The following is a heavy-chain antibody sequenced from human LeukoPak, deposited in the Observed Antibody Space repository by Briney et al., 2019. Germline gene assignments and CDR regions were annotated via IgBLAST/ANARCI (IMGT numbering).Heavy chain of an antibody. V-gene: IGHV3-23*01. CDR2: IRGSGGST. CDR3: AKLTAAAVTNWFDP. J-gene: IGHJ5*02. Sequence: GSLIPSFAASGFPFSSYAMSWGRQAPGKRREWVSVIRGSGGSTYYPDSVKGRFTISRDNSKNTLYLQMNSLTADDTAVYYCAKLTAAAVTNWFDPWGQGTRVTVSS. D-gene: IGHD6-13*01. CDR1: GFPFSSYA.